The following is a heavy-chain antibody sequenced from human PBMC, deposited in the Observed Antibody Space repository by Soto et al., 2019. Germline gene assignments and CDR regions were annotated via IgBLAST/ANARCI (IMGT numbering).Heavy chain of an antibody. J-gene: IGHJ4*02. CDR1: GFTFSSYA. V-gene: IGHV3-7*03. CDR2: IKQDGGDQ. CDR3: ARDEAIDY. Sequence: EVQLLESGGGLVQPGGSLRLSCAASGFTFSSYAMSWVRQAPGKGLEWVANIKQDGGDQYYVDSVKGRFSISRDNAKNSLYLQMNSLRAEDTAVYYCARDEAIDYWGQGTLVTVSS.